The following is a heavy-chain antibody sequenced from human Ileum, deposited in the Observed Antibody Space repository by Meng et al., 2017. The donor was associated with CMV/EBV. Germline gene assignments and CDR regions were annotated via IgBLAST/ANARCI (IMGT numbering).Heavy chain of an antibody. V-gene: IGHV3-7*01. CDR3: VCGADFWSGFSGH. Sequence: GESLKISCVASGFTFNNHWMFWVRQAPGKGLEWVSNINQDASQRHYVDSVQGRFTISRDNAKNSLFLQMNSLGDEDTAVYHCVCGADFWSGFSGHWGQGTLVTVSS. J-gene: IGHJ4*02. CDR2: INQDASQR. CDR1: GFTFNNHW. D-gene: IGHD3-3*01.